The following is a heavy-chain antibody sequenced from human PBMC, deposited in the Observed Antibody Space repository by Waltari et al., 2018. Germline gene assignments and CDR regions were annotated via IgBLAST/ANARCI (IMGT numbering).Heavy chain of an antibody. CDR3: ARWPDFWSLGCFDP. J-gene: IGHJ5*02. CDR2: IGTAGDT. D-gene: IGHD3-3*01. V-gene: IGHV3-13*01. CDR1: GSSFSSYD. Sequence: EVQLVESGGGLVQRGGSLSLSCAASGSSFSSYDMHWVRQATGKGLEWVSAIGTAGDTYYPGSVKNRFTISRENAKNSLYLQMNSLMAGDTAVYYCARWPDFWSLGCFDPWGQGTLVTVSS.